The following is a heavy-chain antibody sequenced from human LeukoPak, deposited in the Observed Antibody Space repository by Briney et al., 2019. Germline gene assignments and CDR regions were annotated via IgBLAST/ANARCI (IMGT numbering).Heavy chain of an antibody. Sequence: GGSLRLPCAASGFTFSCYSMNWVRQAPGKGLEWVSSISSSSSYIYYADSVKGRFTISRDNAKNSLYLQMNSLRAEDTAVYYCAGGGIVGAYYFDYWGQGTLVTVSS. J-gene: IGHJ4*02. CDR2: ISSSSSYI. D-gene: IGHD1-26*01. CDR1: GFTFSCYS. CDR3: AGGGIVGAYYFDY. V-gene: IGHV3-21*01.